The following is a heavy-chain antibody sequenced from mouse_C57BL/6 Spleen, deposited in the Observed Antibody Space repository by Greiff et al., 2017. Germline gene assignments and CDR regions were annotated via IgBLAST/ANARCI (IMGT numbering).Heavy chain of an antibody. CDR2: INPNNGGT. J-gene: IGHJ2*01. CDR3: ATTTMVTTYYFGY. Sequence: EVQLHQSGPELVKPGASVKISCKASGYTFTDYYMNWVKQSHGKSLEWIGVINPNNGGTGNNQKFKGKATLTVDKTSSTSYMALRSLTSEDSAVYYCATTTMVTTYYFGYWGQGATLTVSS. D-gene: IGHD2-2*01. CDR1: GYTFTDYY. V-gene: IGHV1-26*01.